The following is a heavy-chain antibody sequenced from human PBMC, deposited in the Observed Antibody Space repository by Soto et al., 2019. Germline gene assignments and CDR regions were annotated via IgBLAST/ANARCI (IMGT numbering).Heavy chain of an antibody. CDR1: GFTFTHYH. D-gene: IGHD6-19*01. CDR3: ARAPVAGVPGPV. J-gene: IGHJ4*02. V-gene: IGHV3-21*01. CDR2: IGGGGNDI. Sequence: EVQLVESGGGLVEPGGSLTLSCAASGFTFTHYHMNWVRQAPGKGLEWISSIGGGGNDIYYADSLEGRFTISRDNAKNSLYLQMNSLRAEDTAVYYCARAPVAGVPGPVWGQGTLVTVS.